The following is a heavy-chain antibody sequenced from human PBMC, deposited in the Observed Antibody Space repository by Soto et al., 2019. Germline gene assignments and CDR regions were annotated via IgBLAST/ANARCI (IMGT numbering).Heavy chain of an antibody. D-gene: IGHD3-3*01. Sequence: GASVKVSCKASGYTFTSYAMHWVRQAPGQRLEWMGWINAGNGNTKYSQKFQGRVTITRDTSASTAYMELSSLRSEDTAAYYCARDGGITIFGVVLPPFDPWGQGTLVTVSS. CDR1: GYTFTSYA. CDR3: ARDGGITIFGVVLPPFDP. J-gene: IGHJ5*02. CDR2: INAGNGNT. V-gene: IGHV1-3*01.